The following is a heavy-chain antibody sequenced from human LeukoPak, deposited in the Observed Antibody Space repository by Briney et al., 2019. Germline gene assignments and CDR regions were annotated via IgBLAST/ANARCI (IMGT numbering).Heavy chain of an antibody. J-gene: IGHJ3*02. CDR1: GFTFSSYG. V-gene: IGHV3-33*06. Sequence: AGGSLRLSCAASGFTFSSYGMHWVRQAPGKGLEWVAVIWYDGSNKYYADSVKGRFTISRDNSKNTLYLQMSSLRAEDTALYYCAKTGDYFDSSDYYRPDVFDSWGQGTMVTVSS. CDR2: IWYDGSNK. CDR3: AKTGDYFDSSDYYRPDVFDS. D-gene: IGHD3-22*01.